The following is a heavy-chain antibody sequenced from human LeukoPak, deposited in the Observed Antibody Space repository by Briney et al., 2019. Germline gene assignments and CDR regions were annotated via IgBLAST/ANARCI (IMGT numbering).Heavy chain of an antibody. J-gene: IGHJ4*02. CDR2: IGTVGDT. CDR1: GFTFSSYD. D-gene: IGHD3/OR15-3a*01. V-gene: IGHV3-13*01. CDR3: GRGVPGDWFDY. Sequence: PGGSLRLSCAASGFTFSSYDMHWVRQPTGKGLEWVSGIGTVGDTYYPGSVKGRFTISRENAQNSLYLQMNSLDAGDKAGDFCGRGVPGDWFDYWGQGTLVTVSS.